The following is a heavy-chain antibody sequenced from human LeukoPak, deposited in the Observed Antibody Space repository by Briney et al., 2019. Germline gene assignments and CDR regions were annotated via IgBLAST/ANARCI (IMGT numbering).Heavy chain of an antibody. CDR2: INPNSGGT. CDR1: GYTFTCYY. CDR3: ARGGYSYGPDLPYYYYMDV. V-gene: IGHV1-2*06. Sequence: ASVKVSCKASGYTFTCYYMHWVRQAPGQGLEWMGRINPNSGGTNYAQKFQGRVTMTRDTSISTAYMELSRLRSDDTAVYYCARGGYSYGPDLPYYYYMDVWGKGTTVTVSS. D-gene: IGHD5-18*01. J-gene: IGHJ6*03.